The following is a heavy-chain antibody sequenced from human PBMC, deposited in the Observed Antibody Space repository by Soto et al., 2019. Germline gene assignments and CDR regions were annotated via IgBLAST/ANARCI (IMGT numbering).Heavy chain of an antibody. CDR3: AREGVSSSWYNYYGMDV. CDR1: GGSISSYY. D-gene: IGHD6-13*01. J-gene: IGHJ6*02. V-gene: IGHV4-59*01. Sequence: SETLSLTCTVSGGSISSYYLSWIRQPPGKGLEWIGYIYYSGSTNYNPSLKSRVTISVDTSKNQFSLKLSSVTAADTAVYYCAREGVSSSWYNYYGMDVWGQGTTVTVS. CDR2: IYYSGST.